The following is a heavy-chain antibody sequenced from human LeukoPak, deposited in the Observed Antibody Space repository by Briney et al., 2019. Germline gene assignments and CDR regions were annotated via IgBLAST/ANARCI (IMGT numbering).Heavy chain of an antibody. J-gene: IGHJ4*02. D-gene: IGHD5-24*01. Sequence: SETLSLTCTVSGGSISSYYWSWIRQPPGKGLEWIGYIYYSGSTNYNPSLKSRVTISVDTSKNQFSLKLSSVTAADTAVYYCARAADKMATSNFDYWGQGTRVTVSS. CDR2: IYYSGST. CDR1: GGSISSYY. V-gene: IGHV4-59*01. CDR3: ARAADKMATSNFDY.